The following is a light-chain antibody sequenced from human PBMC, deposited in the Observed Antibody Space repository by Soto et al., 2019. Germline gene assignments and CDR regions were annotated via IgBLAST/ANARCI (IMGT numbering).Light chain of an antibody. Sequence: DIQMTQSPSTLSASVGDRVTITCRASQSISSWLAWYQQKPGKAPKLLIYKASSLETGAPSRFSGSGYGTEFTLTISSLQPDDFATYYCQQLNSYPRTFGGGTKVDIK. CDR2: KAS. CDR1: QSISSW. CDR3: QQLNSYPRT. J-gene: IGKJ4*01. V-gene: IGKV1-5*03.